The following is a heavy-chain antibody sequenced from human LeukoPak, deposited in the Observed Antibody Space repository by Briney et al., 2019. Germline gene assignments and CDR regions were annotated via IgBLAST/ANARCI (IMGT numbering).Heavy chain of an antibody. CDR2: IYWNDDK. CDR1: GGSISSYSW. CDR3: ACQPDDAFDI. Sequence: TLSLTCTVSGGSISSYSWSWIRQPPGKALEWLALIYWNDDKRYSPSLKSRLTITKDTSKNQVVLTMTNMDPVDTATYYCACQPDDAFDIWGQGTMVTVSS. D-gene: IGHD2-2*01. V-gene: IGHV2-5*08. J-gene: IGHJ3*02.